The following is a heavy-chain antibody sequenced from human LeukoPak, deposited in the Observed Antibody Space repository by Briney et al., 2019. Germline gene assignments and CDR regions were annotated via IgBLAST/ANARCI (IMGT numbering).Heavy chain of an antibody. CDR3: ARDPLIDSSGYYSTWEGYYFDY. CDR2: ISYDGSNK. D-gene: IGHD3-22*01. J-gene: IGHJ4*02. CDR1: GFTFSSYA. Sequence: GGSLRLSCAASGFTFSSYAMHWVRQAPGKGLEWVAVISYDGSNKYYADSVKGRFTISRDNSKNTLYLQMNSLRAEDTAVYYCARDPLIDSSGYYSTWEGYYFDYWGQGTLVTVSS. V-gene: IGHV3-30-3*01.